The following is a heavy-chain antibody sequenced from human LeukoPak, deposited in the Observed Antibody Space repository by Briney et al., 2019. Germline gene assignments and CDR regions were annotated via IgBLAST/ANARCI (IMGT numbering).Heavy chain of an antibody. CDR3: ARDPSGSYGGGNY. V-gene: IGHV1-2*02. CDR1: GYTFTGYY. J-gene: IGHJ4*02. D-gene: IGHD1-26*01. Sequence: GASVKVSCKASGYTFTGYYMHWVRQAPGQGLEWMGWINPNSGGTNYAQKFQGRVTMTRDTSISTAYMELSRLRSDDTAVYYCARDPSGSYGGGNYWGQGTLVTVSS. CDR2: INPNSGGT.